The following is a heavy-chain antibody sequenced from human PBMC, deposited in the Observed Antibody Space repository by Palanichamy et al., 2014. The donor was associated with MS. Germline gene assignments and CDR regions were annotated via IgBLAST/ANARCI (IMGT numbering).Heavy chain of an antibody. CDR2: INAGNGNT. Sequence: QVQLVQSGAEVKKPGASVKVSCKASGYAFTDYAIHWVRQAPGQRLEWMGWINAGNGNTKYSQKFQSRVTITRDTSADIAYMELSSLRSEDTALYYCAREHDSWSGYSFDFWGQGTLVTASS. CDR3: AREHDSWSGYSFDF. J-gene: IGHJ4*02. D-gene: IGHD3-3*01. CDR1: GYAFTDYA. V-gene: IGHV1-3*01.